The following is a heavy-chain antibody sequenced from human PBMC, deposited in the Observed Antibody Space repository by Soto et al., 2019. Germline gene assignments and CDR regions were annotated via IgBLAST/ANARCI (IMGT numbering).Heavy chain of an antibody. CDR1: GYTFTSYD. Sequence: ASVKVSCKASGYTFTSYDINWVRQATGQGLEWMGWMNPNSGNTGYAKKFQGRVTMTRNTSISTAYMELSSLRSEDTAVYYCARGRGYSSSWIFDYWGQGTLVTVSS. J-gene: IGHJ4*02. V-gene: IGHV1-8*01. CDR2: MNPNSGNT. CDR3: ARGRGYSSSWIFDY. D-gene: IGHD6-13*01.